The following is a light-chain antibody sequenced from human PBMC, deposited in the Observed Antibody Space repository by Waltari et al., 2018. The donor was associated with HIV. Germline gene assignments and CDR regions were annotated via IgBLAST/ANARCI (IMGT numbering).Light chain of an antibody. CDR2: SAS. J-gene: IGKJ1*01. CDR3: QNYHSAPRT. Sequence: DIQMTQSPPPLSASVGDRATITCRASHDISNLLAWYQQRPGQVPKLLLYSASTLQSGVPSRFSGSGSGPDFTLTISSLQPEDVATYYCQNYHSAPRTFGQGTKVEI. V-gene: IGKV1-27*01. CDR1: HDISNL.